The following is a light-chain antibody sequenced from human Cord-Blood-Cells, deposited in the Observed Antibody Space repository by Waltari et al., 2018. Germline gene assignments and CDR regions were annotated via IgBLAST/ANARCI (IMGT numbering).Light chain of an antibody. CDR3: QQYYSTPPSYT. Sequence: DIVMTQSPDSLAVSLGERATINCNSSQSVLYSSNNKNYLAWYQQKPGQPPKLLIYWASTRESGVPDRFSGSGSGTDFTLTISSLQAEDVAVYYCQQYYSTPPSYTFGQGTKLEIK. CDR1: QSVLYSSNNKNY. J-gene: IGKJ2*01. CDR2: WAS. V-gene: IGKV4-1*01.